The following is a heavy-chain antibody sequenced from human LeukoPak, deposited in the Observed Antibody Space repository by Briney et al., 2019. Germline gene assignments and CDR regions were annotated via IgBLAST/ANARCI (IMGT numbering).Heavy chain of an antibody. CDR3: ARDVQRDYYYYYGMDV. J-gene: IGHJ6*02. CDR1: GGSISSGDYY. Sequence: SGTLSLTCTVSGGSISSGDYYWSWIRQPPGKGLEWIGYIYYSGSTYYNPSLKSRVTISVDTSKNQFSLKLSSVTAADTAVYYCARDVQRDYYYYYGMDVWGQGTTVTVSS. D-gene: IGHD6-25*01. V-gene: IGHV4-30-4*01. CDR2: IYYSGST.